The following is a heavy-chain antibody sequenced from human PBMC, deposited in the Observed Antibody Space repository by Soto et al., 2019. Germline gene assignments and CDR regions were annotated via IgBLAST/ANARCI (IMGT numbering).Heavy chain of an antibody. CDR3: ARGNALDV. J-gene: IGHJ3*01. Sequence: QGQLQQSGPGLVKPSQTLSLTCAISGDSVSSDLTSWNWIRLSPSRGLEWLGRTYYRSKWFHDYAASMKSRITVNPDTSKNQFSLELNSMTPDDTAVYYCARGNALDVWGQGTVVTVSS. D-gene: IGHD3-10*01. V-gene: IGHV6-1*01. CDR2: TYYRSKWFH. CDR1: GDSVSSDLTS.